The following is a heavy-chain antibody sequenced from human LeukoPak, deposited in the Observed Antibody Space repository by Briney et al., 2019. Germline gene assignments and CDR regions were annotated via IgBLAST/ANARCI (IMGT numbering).Heavy chain of an antibody. D-gene: IGHD3-22*01. CDR3: ARTANYYDSGGYFHFDY. Sequence: SETLSLTRTVSGGSISSYYWNWIRQPAGKGLEWIGRIYSSGTTSYNSSLKSRVTMSVDTSKNQFSLKLSSVTAADTAVYYCARTANYYDSGGYFHFDYWGQGTLVSVSS. V-gene: IGHV4-4*07. J-gene: IGHJ4*02. CDR2: IYSSGTT. CDR1: GGSISSYY.